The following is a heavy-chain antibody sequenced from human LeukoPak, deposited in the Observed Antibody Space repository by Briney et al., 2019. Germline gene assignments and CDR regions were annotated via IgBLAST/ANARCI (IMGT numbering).Heavy chain of an antibody. D-gene: IGHD3-22*01. Sequence: GGSLRLSCAASGFTFSSYEMNWVRQAPGKGLEWVSGINWNGGSTGYADSVKGRFTISRDNAKNSLYLQMNSLRAEDTAVYYCARGDPPDIDYWGQGTLVTVSS. CDR2: INWNGGST. CDR1: GFTFSSYE. V-gene: IGHV3-20*04. J-gene: IGHJ4*02. CDR3: ARGDPPDIDY.